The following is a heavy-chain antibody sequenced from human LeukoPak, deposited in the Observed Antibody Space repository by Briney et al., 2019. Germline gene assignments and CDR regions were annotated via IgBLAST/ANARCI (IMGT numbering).Heavy chain of an antibody. CDR3: AKDHSSGYIDN. D-gene: IGHD3-22*01. V-gene: IGHV3-33*06. Sequence: GGSLRLSCAASGFTFSSYGMHWVRQAPGKGLEWVAVIWYDGSNKYYADSVKGRSTISRDNSKNTLYLQMNSLRAEDTAVYYCAKDHSSGYIDNWGQGTLVTVSS. J-gene: IGHJ4*02. CDR1: GFTFSSYG. CDR2: IWYDGSNK.